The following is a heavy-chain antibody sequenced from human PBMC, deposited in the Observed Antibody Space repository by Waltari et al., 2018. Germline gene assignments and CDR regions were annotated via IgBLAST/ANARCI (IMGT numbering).Heavy chain of an antibody. Sequence: QVQLVQSGAEVKKPGASVKVSCKASGYTFTSYYMHWVRQAHGQGLEWMGIINPSGGSTSYAQKFQGRVTMTRDTSTSTVYMELSSLRSEDTAVYYCARDPQWSSSSYYNWFDPWGQGTLVTVSS. CDR1: GYTFTSYY. CDR2: INPSGGST. D-gene: IGHD6-6*01. CDR3: ARDPQWSSSSYYNWFDP. V-gene: IGHV1-46*01. J-gene: IGHJ5*02.